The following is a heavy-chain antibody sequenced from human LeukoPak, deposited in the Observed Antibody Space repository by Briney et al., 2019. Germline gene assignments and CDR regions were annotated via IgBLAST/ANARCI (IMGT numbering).Heavy chain of an antibody. J-gene: IGHJ4*02. CDR1: GFTFGSYG. Sequence: PGRCLRLACAAAGFTFGSYGMHWVRQAPGKGLEWVAVISYDGSNKYYADSVKGRFTISRDNSKNTLYLQMNSLRAEDTAVYYCARDPMVTYWGQGTLVTVSS. V-gene: IGHV3-30*04. CDR2: ISYDGSNK. CDR3: ARDPMVTY. D-gene: IGHD5-18*01.